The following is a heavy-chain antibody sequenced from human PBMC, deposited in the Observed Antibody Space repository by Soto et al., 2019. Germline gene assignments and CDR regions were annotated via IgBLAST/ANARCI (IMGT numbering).Heavy chain of an antibody. CDR3: ARAGGMDV. V-gene: IGHV3-30-3*01. CDR2: ISYDGSNK. D-gene: IGHD3-10*01. J-gene: IGHJ6*02. Sequence: GGSLRLACAASGFTFSSYAMHWVRQAPGKGLEWVAVISYDGSNKYYADSVKGRFTISRDISKNTLYLQMNSLRAEDTAVYYCARAGGMDVWGQGTTVTVS. CDR1: GFTFSSYA.